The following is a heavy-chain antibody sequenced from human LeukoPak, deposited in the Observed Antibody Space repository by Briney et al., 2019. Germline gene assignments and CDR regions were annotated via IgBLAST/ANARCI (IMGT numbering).Heavy chain of an antibody. V-gene: IGHV5-51*01. J-gene: IGHJ4*02. Sequence: GESLKISCKGSGYRFTNHWIGWVRQKPGEGLEWMAIVYPGDSDTRYSPSLQGHVTILAYKSITTAYLQWASLEASDTAMYYCVRLDVVSTYFDFWGQGDLVTVS. CDR1: GYRFTNHW. CDR3: VRLDVVSTYFDF. D-gene: IGHD5/OR15-5a*01. CDR2: VYPGDSDT.